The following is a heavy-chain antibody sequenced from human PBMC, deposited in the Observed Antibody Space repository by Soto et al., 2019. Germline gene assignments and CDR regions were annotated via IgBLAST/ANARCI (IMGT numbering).Heavy chain of an antibody. Sequence: PPETLSLTCTVSGGSISSYYWSWIRQPPGKGLEWIGYIYYSGSTNYNPSLKSRVTISVDTSKNQFSLKLSSVTAADTAVYYCARVWGGAFDIWGQGTMVTVSS. CDR2: IYYSGST. CDR1: GGSISSYY. J-gene: IGHJ3*02. V-gene: IGHV4-59*08. CDR3: ARVWGGAFDI. D-gene: IGHD3-10*01.